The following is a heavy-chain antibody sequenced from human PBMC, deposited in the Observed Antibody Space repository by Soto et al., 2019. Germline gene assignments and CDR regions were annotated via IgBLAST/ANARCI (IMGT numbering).Heavy chain of an antibody. CDR1: GFTFSDNW. V-gene: IGHV3-74*01. J-gene: IGHJ4*02. D-gene: IGHD3-16*01. Sequence: EVKVVESGGGLVQPGGSLRLSCAASGFTFSDNWMHWVRQPPGKGPVWVSRISGDASSTSYADSVKGRFNIARDSGKNAVYLQMDSVRVYDTAVYYCSRGGNRTTFWSLFDSWGQGTLVTVSS. CDR2: ISGDASST. CDR3: SRGGNRTTFWSLFDS.